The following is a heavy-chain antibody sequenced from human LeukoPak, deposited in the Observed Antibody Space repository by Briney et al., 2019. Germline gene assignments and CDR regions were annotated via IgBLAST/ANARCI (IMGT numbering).Heavy chain of an antibody. CDR3: AELGITMIGGV. Sequence: LSLTCTVSGGSISSSSYYWGWIRQAPGKGLEWVSYISDSGTTIYYADSVKGRFTISRDNAKNSLYLQMNSLRAEDTAVYYCAELGITMIGGVRGKGTTVTISS. CDR2: ISDSGTTI. V-gene: IGHV3-11*04. CDR1: GGSISSSSYY. D-gene: IGHD3-10*02. J-gene: IGHJ6*04.